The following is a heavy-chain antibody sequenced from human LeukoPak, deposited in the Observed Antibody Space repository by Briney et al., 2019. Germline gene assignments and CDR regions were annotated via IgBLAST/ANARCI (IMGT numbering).Heavy chain of an antibody. CDR1: GFTVSSNY. CDR2: IYSGGST. Sequence: GGSLRLSCAASGFTVSSNYMSWVRQAPGKGLEWDSVIYSGGSTYYADSVKGRFTISRDNSKNTLYLQMNSLRAEDTAVYYCARDHDFWSGYPIYYMDVWGKGTTVTVSS. V-gene: IGHV3-66*02. D-gene: IGHD3-3*01. CDR3: ARDHDFWSGYPIYYMDV. J-gene: IGHJ6*03.